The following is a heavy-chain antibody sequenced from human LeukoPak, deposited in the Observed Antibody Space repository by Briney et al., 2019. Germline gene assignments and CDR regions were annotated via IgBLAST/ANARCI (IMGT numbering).Heavy chain of an antibody. CDR2: ISSSGSTI. CDR1: GFTFSDYY. D-gene: IGHD2-2*02. CDR3: ARDSLPWPAAIMNVADY. J-gene: IGHJ4*02. V-gene: IGHV3-11*04. Sequence: NPGGSLRLSCAASGFTFSDYYMSWIRQAPGKGLEWVSYISSSGSTIYYADSVKGRFTISRDNAKNSLYLQMNSLRAEDTAVYYCARDSLPWPAAIMNVADYWGQGTLVTVSS.